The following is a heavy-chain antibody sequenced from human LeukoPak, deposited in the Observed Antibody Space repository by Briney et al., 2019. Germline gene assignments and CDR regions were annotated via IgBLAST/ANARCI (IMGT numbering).Heavy chain of an antibody. CDR1: GGSISSSSYY. CDR3: ARDGGSCISTSCYRWFDP. V-gene: IGHV4-39*02. D-gene: IGHD2-2*01. CDR2: IYYSGST. Sequence: SETLSLTCTVSGGSISSSSYYWGWIRQPPGKGLEWIGSIYYSGSTYYNPSLKSRVTISVDTSKNQFSLKLSSVTAADTAVYYCARDGGSCISTSCYRWFDPWGQGTLVTVSS. J-gene: IGHJ5*02.